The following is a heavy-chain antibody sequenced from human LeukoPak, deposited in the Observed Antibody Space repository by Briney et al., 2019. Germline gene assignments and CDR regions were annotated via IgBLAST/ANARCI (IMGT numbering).Heavy chain of an antibody. CDR3: ARAVGPFDY. D-gene: IGHD2-15*01. Sequence: GGSLRLSCAASGFTYSTYGMHWVRQAPGKGLEWVSVIWYDGSNKYYADSVKGRFTISRDNSKNTLYLQMNSLRVEDTAVYYCARAVGPFDYWGRGTLVTVSS. CDR1: GFTYSTYG. CDR2: IWYDGSNK. J-gene: IGHJ4*02. V-gene: IGHV3-33*01.